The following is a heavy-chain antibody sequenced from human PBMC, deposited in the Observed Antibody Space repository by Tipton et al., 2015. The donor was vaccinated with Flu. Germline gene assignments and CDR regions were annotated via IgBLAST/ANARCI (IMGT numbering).Heavy chain of an antibody. V-gene: IGHV4-39*07. Sequence: TLSLTCTVSGGSIISSSFYWGWIRQPPGKGLEWIGNIYYSGNTYYNPPLKSRVTVSVDTSKNQLSLKLTSVTAADTAVYYCARARQRGSYFDWFDPWGQGTLVTVSS. D-gene: IGHD1-26*01. CDR3: ARARQRGSYFDWFDP. CDR1: GGSIISSSFY. J-gene: IGHJ5*02. CDR2: IYYSGNT.